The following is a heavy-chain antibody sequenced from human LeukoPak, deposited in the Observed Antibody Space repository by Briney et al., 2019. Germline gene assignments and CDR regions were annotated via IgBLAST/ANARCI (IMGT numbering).Heavy chain of an antibody. J-gene: IGHJ6*03. CDR1: GFTFSSYS. CDR2: ISSSSYI. D-gene: IGHD2-2*01. Sequence: GGSLRLSCAASGFTFSSYSMNWVRQAPGKGLEWVSSISSSSYIYYADSVKGRFTISRDNAKNSLYLQMNSLRAEDTAVYYCARGVWDIVVVPAALPNYYYMDVWGKGTTVTVSS. V-gene: IGHV3-21*01. CDR3: ARGVWDIVVVPAALPNYYYMDV.